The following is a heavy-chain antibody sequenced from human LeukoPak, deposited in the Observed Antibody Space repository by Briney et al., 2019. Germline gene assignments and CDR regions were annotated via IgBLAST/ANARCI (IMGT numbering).Heavy chain of an antibody. CDR2: MSGSGGGT. CDR1: GFTFSSYA. J-gene: IGHJ4*02. CDR3: AKDSSGWYGGFVDY. D-gene: IGHD6-19*01. Sequence: GGSLRLSCAASGFTFSSYAMSWVRQAPEKGLEWVSHMSGSGGGTYYADSVRGRFTISRDNSKNTLYLQMNSLRAEDTAVYYCAKDSSGWYGGFVDYWGQGTLVTVSS. V-gene: IGHV3-23*01.